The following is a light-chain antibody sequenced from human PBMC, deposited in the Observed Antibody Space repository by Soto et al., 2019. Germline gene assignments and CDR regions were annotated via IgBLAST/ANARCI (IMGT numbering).Light chain of an antibody. CDR2: DTS. V-gene: IGKV3-11*01. Sequence: EIVLTQSPATLSLSPGERATLSCRTSQTIRGLLNWYQQRPGQAPRLLIYDTSNSATDSPARVSCSGSETDFILTIRSLDHEDLGDYFCQQLHNFPFTFGQGTLLDI. J-gene: IGKJ5*01. CDR3: QQLHNFPFT. CDR1: QTIRGL.